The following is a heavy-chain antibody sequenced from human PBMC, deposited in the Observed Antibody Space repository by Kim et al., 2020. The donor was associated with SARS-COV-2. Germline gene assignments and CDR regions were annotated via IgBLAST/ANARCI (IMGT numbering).Heavy chain of an antibody. V-gene: IGHV1-69*04. Sequence: SVKVSCKASGGTFSSYAISWVRQAPGQGLEWMGRIIPILGIANYAQKFQGRVTITADKSTSTAYMELSSLRSEDTAVYYCARDRGRLLWFGEFDPWGQGTLVTVSS. CDR3: ARDRGRLLWFGEFDP. CDR1: GGTFSSYA. J-gene: IGHJ5*02. CDR2: IIPILGIA. D-gene: IGHD3-10*01.